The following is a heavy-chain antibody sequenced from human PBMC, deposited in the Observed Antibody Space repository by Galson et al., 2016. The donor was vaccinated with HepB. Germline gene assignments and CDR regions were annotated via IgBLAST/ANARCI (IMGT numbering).Heavy chain of an antibody. V-gene: IGHV4-39*06. CDR1: GDSISNVGRH. J-gene: IGHJ6*03. CDR3: ARDRGSYPDFGDDYYMDV. D-gene: IGHD3/OR15-3a*01. CDR2: IHSSGTS. Sequence: SETLSLTCSVSGDSISNVGRHWGWFRQSPGMGLEYIGSIHSSGTSYYSPSLTSRITMSIDTSKNQFTLNLRSVTAADTAVYYRARDRGSYPDFGDDYYMDVWGKGTTVTVSS.